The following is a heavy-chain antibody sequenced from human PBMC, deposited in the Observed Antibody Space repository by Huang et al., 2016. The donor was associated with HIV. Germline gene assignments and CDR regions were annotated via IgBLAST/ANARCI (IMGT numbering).Heavy chain of an antibody. V-gene: IGHV3-53*01. CDR1: GFTVSTNY. CDR3: AKEGDTGAALGY. D-gene: IGHD2-8*02. J-gene: IGHJ4*02. Sequence: EVQLVESGGGLIQPGGSLRLSCAASGFTVSTNYMTLVRQAPGKGLGWVSLIYSGCTTYYADSVKGRFTISRDDSENTLYLHMTSLRAGDTAVYYCAKEGDTGAALGYWGQGTLVTVS. CDR2: IYSGCTT.